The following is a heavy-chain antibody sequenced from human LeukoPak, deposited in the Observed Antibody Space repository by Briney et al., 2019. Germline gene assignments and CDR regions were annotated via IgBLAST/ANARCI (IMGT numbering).Heavy chain of an antibody. CDR1: GYTFTSYY. CDR3: ARDRLVATTKVYNWFDP. V-gene: IGHV1-46*01. CDR2: INPSGGST. Sequence: ASVKVSCKASGYTFTSYYMHWVRQAPGQGLEWMGIINPSGGSTSYAQKFQGRVTMTRDMSTSTVYMELSSLRSEDTAVYYCARDRLVATTKVYNWFDPWGQGTLVTVSS. D-gene: IGHD5-12*01. J-gene: IGHJ5*02.